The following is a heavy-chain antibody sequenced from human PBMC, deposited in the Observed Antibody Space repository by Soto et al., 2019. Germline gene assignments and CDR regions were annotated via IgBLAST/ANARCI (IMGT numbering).Heavy chain of an antibody. Sequence: SVKVSCKASGGTFSSYAISWVRQAPGQGLEWMGGIIPIFGTANYAQKFQGRVTITADESTSTAYMELSSLRSEDTAVYYCARGGSYIAASLLDYWGQGTLVTVSS. CDR3: ARGGSYIAASLLDY. J-gene: IGHJ4*02. CDR1: GGTFSSYA. D-gene: IGHD6-6*01. CDR2: IIPIFGTA. V-gene: IGHV1-69*13.